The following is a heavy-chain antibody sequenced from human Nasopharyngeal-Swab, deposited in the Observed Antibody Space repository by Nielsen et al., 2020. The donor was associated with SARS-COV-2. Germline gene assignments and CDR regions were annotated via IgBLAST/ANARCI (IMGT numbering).Heavy chain of an antibody. CDR3: ARGIAVAGEKRFDY. J-gene: IGHJ4*02. CDR1: GYTFTNYA. D-gene: IGHD6-19*01. CDR2: INTNTGSP. V-gene: IGHV7-4-1*02. Sequence: ASVKVSCKASGYTFTNYAMNWVRQAPGQGLEWMGWINTNTGSPTNAQGFIGRFVFSLDTSVNTAYLQITSLKAEDTAVYYCARGIAVAGEKRFDYWGQGTLVSASS.